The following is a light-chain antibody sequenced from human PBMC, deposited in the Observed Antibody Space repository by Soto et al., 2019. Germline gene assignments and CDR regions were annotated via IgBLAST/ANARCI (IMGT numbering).Light chain of an antibody. V-gene: IGKV1-33*01. J-gene: IGKJ4*01. Sequence: DIQMTQSPSSLSASVGDRVTITCQASQDISNYLNWYQQKPGKAPELLIYDASNLETGVPSRFSGSGSGTDFTFTISSLQPEDIATYYCQQYDNLPLTFGGGTKGDIK. CDR3: QQYDNLPLT. CDR2: DAS. CDR1: QDISNY.